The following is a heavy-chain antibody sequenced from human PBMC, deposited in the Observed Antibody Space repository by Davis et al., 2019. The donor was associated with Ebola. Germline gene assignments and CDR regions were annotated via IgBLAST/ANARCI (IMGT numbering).Heavy chain of an antibody. CDR3: ARSILSSGYDY. V-gene: IGHV4-61*01. CDR2: IYYSGST. Sequence: SETLSLTCTVSGGSVSSGSYYWSWIRQPPGKGLEWIAYIYYSGSTNYNPSLKSRVTISVDTSKNQFSLKLSSVTAADTAVYYCARSILSSGYDYWGQGTLVTVSS. J-gene: IGHJ4*02. CDR1: GGSVSSGSYY. D-gene: IGHD3-22*01.